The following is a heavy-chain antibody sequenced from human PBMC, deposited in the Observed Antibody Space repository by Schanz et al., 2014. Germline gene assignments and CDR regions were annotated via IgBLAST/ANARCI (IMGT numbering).Heavy chain of an antibody. Sequence: QVQLVQSGGEVKKPGSSVKVSCKASGYSFTTYGLNWVRQAPGQGPEWMGWISAFDDKTDYAQNFQGRLIMTTDTATTTVDMELRGMRSDDAAVEYCAGRTAKSAGGAFDVWGQGTLVTVSS. J-gene: IGHJ4*03. CDR1: GYSFTTYG. D-gene: IGHD2-21*02. CDR2: ISAFDDKT. CDR3: AGRTAKSAGGAFDV. V-gene: IGHV1-18*01.